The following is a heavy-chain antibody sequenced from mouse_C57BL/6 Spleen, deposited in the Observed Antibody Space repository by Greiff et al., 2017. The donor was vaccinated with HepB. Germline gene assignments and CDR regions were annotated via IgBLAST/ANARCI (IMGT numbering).Heavy chain of an antibody. J-gene: IGHJ2*01. D-gene: IGHD1-1*02. CDR2: ISSGSSTI. V-gene: IGHV5-17*01. CDR3: ARPGVGRYYFDY. CDR1: GFTFSDYG. Sequence: DVKLVESGGGLVKPGGSLKLSCAASGFTFSDYGMHWVRQAPEKGLEWVAYISSGSSTIYYADTVKGRFTISRDNAKNTLFLQMTSLRSEDTAMYYCARPGVGRYYFDYWGQGTTLTVSS.